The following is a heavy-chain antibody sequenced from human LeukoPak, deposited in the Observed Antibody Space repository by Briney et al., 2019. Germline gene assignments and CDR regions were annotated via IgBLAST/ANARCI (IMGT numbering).Heavy chain of an antibody. CDR3: ARGYGDSIHFDY. Sequence: GGSLRLSCAASGFSLSSYAMSWVRQAPGKGLEWVSTISGSGGSTYYADSVKGRFIISRDNTKNSLSLQMNSLRAEDTAVYYCARGYGDSIHFDYWGQGTLVTVSS. V-gene: IGHV3-23*01. J-gene: IGHJ4*02. CDR2: ISGSGGST. CDR1: GFSLSSYA. D-gene: IGHD4-17*01.